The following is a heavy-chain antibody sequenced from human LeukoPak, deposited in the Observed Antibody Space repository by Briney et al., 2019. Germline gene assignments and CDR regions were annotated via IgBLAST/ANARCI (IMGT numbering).Heavy chain of an antibody. J-gene: IGHJ4*02. V-gene: IGHV1-69*05. D-gene: IGHD3-22*01. CDR2: IIPIFGTA. CDR3: ASYDYYDSSGYYLFGY. Sequence: SVKVSCKASGGTFSSYAISWVRQAPGQGLEWMGRIIPIFGTANYAQKFQGRVTITTDESTSTAYMELSSLRSEDTAVYYCASYDYYDSSGYYLFGYWGQGTLVTVSS. CDR1: GGTFSSYA.